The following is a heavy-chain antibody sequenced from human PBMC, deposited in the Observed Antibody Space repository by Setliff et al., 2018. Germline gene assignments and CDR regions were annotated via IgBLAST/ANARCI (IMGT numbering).Heavy chain of an antibody. V-gene: IGHV1-46*01. CDR1: GYTLTNYY. Sequence: VASVKVSCKASGYTLTNYYMHWVRQAPGQGLEWMGIINPSGGLTRYAQKFQGRVTMTRDTSTSTVYMEVISLRSEDTAVYFCAREGVDTRSSTDYRYYMDVWGKGTTVTVSS. D-gene: IGHD5-18*01. CDR3: AREGVDTRSSTDYRYYMDV. J-gene: IGHJ6*03. CDR2: INPSGGLT.